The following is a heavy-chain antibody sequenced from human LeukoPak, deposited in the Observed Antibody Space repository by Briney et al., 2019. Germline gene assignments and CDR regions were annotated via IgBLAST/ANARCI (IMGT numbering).Heavy chain of an antibody. CDR1: GGSVNSGTYY. J-gene: IGHJ3*02. D-gene: IGHD5-18*01. V-gene: IGHV4-39*07. Sequence: PSGTLSLTCTVSGGSVNSGTYYWSWIRQPPGKGLEWIGSIYYSGSTYYNPSLKSRVTTSVDTSKKQFSLKLRSVTAADTAVYYCARRGYRDGDAFDIWGQGTMVTVSS. CDR3: ARRGYRDGDAFDI. CDR2: IYYSGST.